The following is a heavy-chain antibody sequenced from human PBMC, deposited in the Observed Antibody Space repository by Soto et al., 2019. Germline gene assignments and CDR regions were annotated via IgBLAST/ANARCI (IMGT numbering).Heavy chain of an antibody. D-gene: IGHD1-26*01. CDR1: GFTFSSYG. J-gene: IGHJ4*02. CDR2: IRGSGGST. CDR3: AKGLYSGSDFDY. Sequence: EVQLLESGGGLVQPGGSLRLSCAASGFTFSSYGMTWVRQAPGKGLEWVSTIRGSGGSTYYADSVKGQFTISRDNSKNTLYLQMNSLRAEDTAVYYCAKGLYSGSDFDYWGQGTLVSVSS. V-gene: IGHV3-23*01.